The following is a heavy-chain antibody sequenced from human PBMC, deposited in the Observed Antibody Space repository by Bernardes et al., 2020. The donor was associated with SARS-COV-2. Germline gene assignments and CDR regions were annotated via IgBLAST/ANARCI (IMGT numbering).Heavy chain of an antibody. Sequence: GGSLRLSCAASGFTFDDYGMSWVRQAPGKGLEWVSGINWNGGSTGYADSVKGRFTISRDNAKNSLYLQMNSLRAEDTALYHCARSSALLWFGDPFDYWGQGTLVTVSS. V-gene: IGHV3-20*01. CDR2: INWNGGST. CDR1: GFTFDDYG. CDR3: ARSSALLWFGDPFDY. J-gene: IGHJ4*02. D-gene: IGHD3-10*01.